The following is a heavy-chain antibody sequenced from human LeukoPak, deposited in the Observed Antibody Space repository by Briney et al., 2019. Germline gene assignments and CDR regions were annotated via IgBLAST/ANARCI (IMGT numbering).Heavy chain of an antibody. CDR3: ASRKDSGGYSQYFDY. Sequence: SETLSLTCTVTGGSISSSSYYWGWIRQPPGKGLDWIGSIYYSGSTYYNPSLKSRVTISVDTSKNQFSLKLSSVTAADTAVYYCASRKDSGGYSQYFDYWGQGTLVTVSS. D-gene: IGHD3-22*01. V-gene: IGHV4-39*01. CDR2: IYYSGST. CDR1: GGSISSSSYY. J-gene: IGHJ4*02.